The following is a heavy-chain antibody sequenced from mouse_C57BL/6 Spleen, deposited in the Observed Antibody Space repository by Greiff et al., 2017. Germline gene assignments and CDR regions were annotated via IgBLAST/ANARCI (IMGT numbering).Heavy chain of an antibody. J-gene: IGHJ2*01. Sequence: VQLQQSGAELVRPGASVKLSCTASGFNIKDYYMHWVKQRPEQGLEWIGRIDPEDGDTEYAPKFQGKATMTADTSSTTAYLQLSSLTSEDTAVYYCTTGGSSYLDYWGQGTTLTVSS. D-gene: IGHD1-1*01. CDR3: TTGGSSYLDY. CDR2: IDPEDGDT. V-gene: IGHV14-1*01. CDR1: GFNIKDYY.